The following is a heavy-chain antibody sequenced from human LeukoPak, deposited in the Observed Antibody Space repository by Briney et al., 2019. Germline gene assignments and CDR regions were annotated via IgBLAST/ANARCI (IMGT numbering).Heavy chain of an antibody. Sequence: GGSLRLACAASGFTFSAYYVTWIRQPPGKGLEWVADISSSGSTIYYADSVKGRFTISRDNSKNTLYLQMNSLRAEDTAVYYCAKDPTYRPVGPQLYSSGPVADYWGQGTLVTVSS. CDR3: AKDPTYRPVGPQLYSSGPVADY. V-gene: IGHV3-11*01. CDR2: ISSSGSTI. J-gene: IGHJ4*02. D-gene: IGHD6-19*01. CDR1: GFTFSAYY.